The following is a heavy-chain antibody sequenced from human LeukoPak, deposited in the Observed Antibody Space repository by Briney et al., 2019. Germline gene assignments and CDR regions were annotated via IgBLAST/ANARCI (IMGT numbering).Heavy chain of an antibody. CDR2: IYYSGST. D-gene: IGHD6-13*01. Sequence: SETLSLTCTVSGGSISSYYWSWIRQPPGKGLEWIGYIYYSGSTYYNPPLKSRVTISVDTSKNQFSLKLSSVTAADTAVYYCARRGIAAAGTIDYWGQGTLVTVSS. J-gene: IGHJ4*02. V-gene: IGHV4-59*04. CDR3: ARRGIAAAGTIDY. CDR1: GGSISSYY.